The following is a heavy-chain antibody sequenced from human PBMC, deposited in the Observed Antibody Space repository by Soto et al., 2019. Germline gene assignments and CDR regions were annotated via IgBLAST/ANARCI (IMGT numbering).Heavy chain of an antibody. D-gene: IGHD3-10*01. J-gene: IGHJ5*02. Sequence: QVQLQESGPGLVKSSETLSLTCTVTGGSISSYYWSWIRRPPGKGLEWIGHIYDSGSTNYNPSLESGVTISLDTSTNQFSLKFSSVTAADTAVYYCARAQPFEFLNWFDPWGQGTLVSVSA. V-gene: IGHV4-59*13. CDR1: GGSISSYY. CDR3: ARAQPFEFLNWFDP. CDR2: IYDSGST.